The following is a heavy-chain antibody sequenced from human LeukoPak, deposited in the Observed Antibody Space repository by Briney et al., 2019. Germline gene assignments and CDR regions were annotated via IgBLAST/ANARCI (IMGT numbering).Heavy chain of an antibody. V-gene: IGHV4-34*01. D-gene: IGHD5-18*01. CDR3: ARGRRRIQLWSFDY. CDR1: GGSFSGYY. J-gene: IGHJ4*02. Sequence: SETLSLTCAVYGGSFSGYYWSWIRQPPGKGLEWIGEINHSGSTNYNPSLKSRVTISVDTSKNQFSLKLSSVTTADTAVYYCARGRRRIQLWSFDYWGQGTLVTVSS. CDR2: INHSGST.